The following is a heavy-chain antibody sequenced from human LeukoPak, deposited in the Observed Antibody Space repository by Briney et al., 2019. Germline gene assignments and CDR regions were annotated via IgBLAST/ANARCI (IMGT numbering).Heavy chain of an antibody. CDR3: ARDYNYAFDN. CDR1: GFTFSDYS. V-gene: IGHV3-48*04. D-gene: IGHD1-1*01. CDR2: IGISSGNT. J-gene: IGHJ4*02. Sequence: GSLRLSCAASGFTFSDYSMNWVRQAPGKGLEWISYIGISSGNTKYADSVKGRFTISGDNAKSSLYLQMYSLRVEDTAVYYCARDYNYAFDNWGQGTLVTVSS.